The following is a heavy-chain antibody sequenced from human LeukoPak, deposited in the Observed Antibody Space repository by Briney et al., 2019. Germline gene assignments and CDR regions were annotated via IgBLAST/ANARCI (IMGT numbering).Heavy chain of an antibody. CDR3: ATYSGSNYNGMDV. V-gene: IGHV3-7*01. Sequence: GGSLRLSCAASGFTFSSYWMTWVRQAPGKRLEWVANINQDGSEKYYVDSMKGRFTISRDNAKNSLYLQVDSLRAEDTAVYYCATYSGSNYNGMDVWGKGTTVTVSS. CDR1: GFTFSSYW. D-gene: IGHD3-10*01. CDR2: INQDGSEK. J-gene: IGHJ6*04.